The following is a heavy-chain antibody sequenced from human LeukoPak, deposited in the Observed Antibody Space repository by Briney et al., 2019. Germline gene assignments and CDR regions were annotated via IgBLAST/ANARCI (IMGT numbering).Heavy chain of an antibody. CDR1: GFTFSSYS. Sequence: GGSLRLSCAASGFTFSSYSMNWVRQAPGKGLEWVSSISSSSSTIYYADSVKGRFTISRDNAKNSLYLQMNSLRAEDTAVYYCARGWNGSLFEGRYWGQGTLVTVSS. CDR2: ISSSSSTI. J-gene: IGHJ4*02. D-gene: IGHD1-26*01. V-gene: IGHV3-21*01. CDR3: ARGWNGSLFEGRY.